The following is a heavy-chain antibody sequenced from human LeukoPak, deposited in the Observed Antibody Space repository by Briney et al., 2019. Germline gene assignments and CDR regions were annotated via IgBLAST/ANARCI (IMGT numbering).Heavy chain of an antibody. CDR3: ARSGSGWYFDY. D-gene: IGHD6-19*01. CDR2: IYYSGST. CDR1: GGSISSYY. J-gene: IGHJ4*02. Sequence: PSETLSLTCTVSGGSISSYYWSWNRQPPGKGLEWIGYIYYSGSTNYNPSLKSRVTISVDTSKNQFSLKLSSVTAADTAVYYCARSGSGWYFDYWGQGTLVTVSS. V-gene: IGHV4-59*08.